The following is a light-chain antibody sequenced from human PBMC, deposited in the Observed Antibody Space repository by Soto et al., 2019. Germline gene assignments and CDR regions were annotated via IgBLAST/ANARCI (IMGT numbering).Light chain of an antibody. Sequence: EIILTQSPAALSLTPGERATLSCRASQSVSNYLSWYQQKPGQAPRLLMYETSRRATGIPARFSGSGSGADFTLTISSLEPEDFAVYYCQQRHNWRETFGQGTLVEIK. CDR2: ETS. J-gene: IGKJ5*01. CDR3: QQRHNWRET. V-gene: IGKV3-11*01. CDR1: QSVSNY.